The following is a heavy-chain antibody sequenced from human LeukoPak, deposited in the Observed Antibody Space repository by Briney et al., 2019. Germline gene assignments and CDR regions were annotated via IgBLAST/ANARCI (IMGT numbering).Heavy chain of an antibody. D-gene: IGHD5-18*01. V-gene: IGHV3-7*01. CDR2: MNEDGSHV. Sequence: GSLRLSCAASGFIFSNYWMSWVRQARGKGLEWVANMNEDGSHVYYVGSVKGRFTISRDNAKSSLYLQMNSLRAEDTAGYCCATHSGFRHDYWGQGTLVTVSS. J-gene: IGHJ4*02. CDR1: GFIFSNYW. CDR3: ATHSGFRHDY.